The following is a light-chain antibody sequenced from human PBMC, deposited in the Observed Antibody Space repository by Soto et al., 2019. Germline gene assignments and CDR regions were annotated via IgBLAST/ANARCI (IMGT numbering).Light chain of an antibody. CDR3: QQRRNWPST. Sequence: EVVLTQSPATLSLSPGERATLSCRASQSVSSDLVWYQQKPGQAPRLLIYDASNRATGLPARFSGSGSGTDFTLTISSLEPEDFAVYYCQQRRNWPSTFGQGTRLEIK. CDR2: DAS. J-gene: IGKJ5*01. CDR1: QSVSSD. V-gene: IGKV3-11*01.